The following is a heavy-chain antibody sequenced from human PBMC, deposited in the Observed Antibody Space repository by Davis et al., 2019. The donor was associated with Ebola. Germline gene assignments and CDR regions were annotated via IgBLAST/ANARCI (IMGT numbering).Heavy chain of an antibody. CDR3: ASLGYCSSTSCYQYYYYYYMDV. CDR1: GGTFSSYA. CDR2: IIPIFGTA. D-gene: IGHD2-2*01. Sequence: SVKVSCKASGGTFSSYAISWVRQAPGQGLEWMGGIIPIFGTANYAQKFQGRVTITADESTSTAYMELSSLRSEDTAVYYCASLGYCSSTSCYQYYYYYYMDVWGKGTTVTVSS. J-gene: IGHJ6*03. V-gene: IGHV1-69*13.